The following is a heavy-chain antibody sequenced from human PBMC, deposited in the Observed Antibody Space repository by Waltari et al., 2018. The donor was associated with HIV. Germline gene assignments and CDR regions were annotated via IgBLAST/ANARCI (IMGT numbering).Heavy chain of an antibody. D-gene: IGHD3-16*01. Sequence: EVQLVESGGGLVQPGGSLRLSCAASGFTLRTYWMPWVRQAPGKGLVWVSRINSDGSSTNYADSVKGRFTISRDNAKNTVYLQMNSLRAEDTALYYCASLYNYVWGSPPPFDYWGQGTLVTISS. CDR3: ASLYNYVWGSPPPFDY. CDR2: INSDGSST. J-gene: IGHJ4*02. V-gene: IGHV3-74*01. CDR1: GFTLRTYW.